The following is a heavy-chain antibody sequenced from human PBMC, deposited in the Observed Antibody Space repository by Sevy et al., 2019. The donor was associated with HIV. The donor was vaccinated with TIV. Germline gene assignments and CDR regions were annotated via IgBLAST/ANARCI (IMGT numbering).Heavy chain of an antibody. J-gene: IGHJ4*02. V-gene: IGHV5-51*01. CDR3: ARLPSTGPYYDFWSGYNEGFDY. CDR1: GYSFTSYW. Sequence: GESLKISCKGSGYSFTSYWIGWVRQMPGKGLEWMGIIYPGDSDTRYSPSFQGQVTISADKSISTAYLQWSSLKASDTAMYYWARLPSTGPYYDFWSGYNEGFDYWGQGTLVTVSS. CDR2: IYPGDSDT. D-gene: IGHD3-3*01.